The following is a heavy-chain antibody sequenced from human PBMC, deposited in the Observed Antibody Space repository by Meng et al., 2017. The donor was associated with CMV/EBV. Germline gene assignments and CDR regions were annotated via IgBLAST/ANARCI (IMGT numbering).Heavy chain of an antibody. V-gene: IGHV2-5*01. D-gene: IGHD1-26*01. CDR2: IYWNDDK. CDR1: GFSLSTSGVG. CDR3: AHNGELLYYYYGMDV. J-gene: IGHJ6*02. Sequence: SGLTLAKPTQTLTPTCTSSGFSLSTSGVGVGWIRQPPGKALEWLALIYWNDDKRYSPSLKSRLTITKDTSKSQVVLTMTNMDPVDTATYYCAHNGELLYYYYGMDVWGQGTTVTVSS.